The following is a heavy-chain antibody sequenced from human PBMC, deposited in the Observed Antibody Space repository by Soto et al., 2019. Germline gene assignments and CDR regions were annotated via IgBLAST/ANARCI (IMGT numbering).Heavy chain of an antibody. CDR3: AKDTAMVTTSTLDY. CDR1: GFTFDDYA. Sequence: EVQLVESGGGLVQPGRSLRLSCAASGFTFDDYAMHWVRQAPGKGLEWVSGISWNSGSIGYADSVKGRFTISRDNAKNSLYLQMNSLRAEDTALYYCAKDTAMVTTSTLDYWGQGTLVTVSS. CDR2: ISWNSGSI. D-gene: IGHD4-17*01. V-gene: IGHV3-9*01. J-gene: IGHJ4*02.